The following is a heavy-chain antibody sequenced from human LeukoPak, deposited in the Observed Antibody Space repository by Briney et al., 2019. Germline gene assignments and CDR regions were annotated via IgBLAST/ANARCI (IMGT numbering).Heavy chain of an antibody. CDR1: GFTFSSYA. Sequence: PGGSLRLSCAASGFTFSSYAMSWVRQAPGKGLEWVSAISGSGGSTYYADSVKGRFTISRDNSKNTLYLQMNSLRAEDTAVCYCAKPARNGDSGYNDFDYWGQGTLVTVSS. V-gene: IGHV3-23*01. J-gene: IGHJ4*02. CDR3: AKPARNGDSGYNDFDY. CDR2: ISGSGGST. D-gene: IGHD5-12*01.